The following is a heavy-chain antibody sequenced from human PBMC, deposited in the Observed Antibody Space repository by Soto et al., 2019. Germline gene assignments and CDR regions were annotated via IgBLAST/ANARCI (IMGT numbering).Heavy chain of an antibody. CDR3: ASGFKAAAGTVG. Sequence: SETLSLTCSVSGGSISSYYWSWIRQPPGKGLEWIGYIYYSGSTNYNPSLKSRVTISVDTSKNQFSLKLSSVTAADTAVYYCASGFKAAAGTVGWGQGTLVTVSS. V-gene: IGHV4-59*01. CDR1: GGSISSYY. CDR2: IYYSGST. D-gene: IGHD6-13*01. J-gene: IGHJ4*02.